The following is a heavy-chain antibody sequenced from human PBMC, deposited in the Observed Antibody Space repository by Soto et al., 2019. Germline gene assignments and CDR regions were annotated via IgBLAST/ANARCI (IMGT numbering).Heavy chain of an antibody. V-gene: IGHV4-4*02. D-gene: IGHD3-9*01. Sequence: QVQLQESGPGLVKPSGTLSLTCAVSGASVSSRNWWRWVRQPPGKGLEWIGEIYHSGSTNYNPSLMSRVTISVDKSKNQLSLKLTSVNAAVTAVDYWSRGGIYDILTGYGDCGQGTLVIVSS. CDR3: SRGGIYDILTGYGD. CDR1: GASVSSRNW. CDR2: IYHSGST. J-gene: IGHJ4*02.